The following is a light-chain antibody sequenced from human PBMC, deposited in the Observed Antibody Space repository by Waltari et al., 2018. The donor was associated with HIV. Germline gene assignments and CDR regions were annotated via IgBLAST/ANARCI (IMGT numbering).Light chain of an antibody. V-gene: IGKV3-20*01. CDR2: GSS. J-gene: IGKJ2*01. CDR3: QQYGSTPYT. Sequence: EIVLTQSPDTLPLSPGESATLSCRASQTFSSRYLAWYQQKPGQVPRPLIYGSSSRAPGIPDRFIGGASGTDFTLTIIRLEPEDFAVYYCQQYGSTPYTFGQGTKLEIK. CDR1: QTFSSRY.